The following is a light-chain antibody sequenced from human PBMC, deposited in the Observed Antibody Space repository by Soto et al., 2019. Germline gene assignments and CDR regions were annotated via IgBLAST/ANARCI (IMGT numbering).Light chain of an antibody. V-gene: IGKV3-20*01. CDR2: GAS. CDR3: QQYGSSPPVT. Sequence: EIVLTQSPGTLSLSPGKRATLSCRASQSISSSYLAWYQQKPGQAPRLLIYGASGRATGIPDRFSGSGSGTDFTLTISRLEPEDFAVYYCQQYGSSPPVTFDQGTRLEMK. CDR1: QSISSSY. J-gene: IGKJ5*01.